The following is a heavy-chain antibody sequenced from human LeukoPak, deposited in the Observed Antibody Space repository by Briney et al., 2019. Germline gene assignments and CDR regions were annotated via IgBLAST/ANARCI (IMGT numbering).Heavy chain of an antibody. V-gene: IGHV3-20*04. J-gene: IGHJ6*03. CDR3: ARDPYSGSYGNYYYYFMGV. CDR1: GFTFDDYD. CDR2: INWNGGNT. D-gene: IGHD1-26*01. Sequence: GGSLRLSCEASGFTFDDYDMTWVCQAPGKGLEWVSDINWNGGNTDYADSVKGRFTISRDNAKNSLYLQMNSLRAEDTAVYYCARDPYSGSYGNYYYYFMGVWGKGTTVTISS.